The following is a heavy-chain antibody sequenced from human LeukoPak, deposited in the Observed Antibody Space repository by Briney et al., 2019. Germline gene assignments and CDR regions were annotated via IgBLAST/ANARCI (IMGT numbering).Heavy chain of an antibody. CDR3: ARDLQTTYCSGGSCYGSAVY. Sequence: GGSLRLSCAASGFTVSSNYMSWVRQAPGKGLGWVSVIYSGGSTYYADSVKGRFTISRDNSKNTLYLQMNSLRAEDTAVYYCARDLQTTYCSGGSCYGSAVYWGQGTLVTVSS. V-gene: IGHV3-66*01. CDR2: IYSGGST. J-gene: IGHJ4*02. D-gene: IGHD2-15*01. CDR1: GFTVSSNY.